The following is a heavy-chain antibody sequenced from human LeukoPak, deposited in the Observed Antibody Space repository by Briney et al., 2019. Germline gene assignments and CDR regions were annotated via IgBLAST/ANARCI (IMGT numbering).Heavy chain of an antibody. CDR3: ARGGYCSSTNCYGNDY. CDR1: GGSISSSSYY. V-gene: IGHV4-39*07. CDR2: IYYSGST. J-gene: IGHJ4*02. D-gene: IGHD2-2*01. Sequence: SETLSLTCTVSGGSISSSSYYWGWIRQPPGKGLEWIGSIYYSGSTYYNPSLKSRVTISVDTSKNQFSLKLSSVTAADTAVYYCARGGYCSSTNCYGNDYWGQGTLVTVSS.